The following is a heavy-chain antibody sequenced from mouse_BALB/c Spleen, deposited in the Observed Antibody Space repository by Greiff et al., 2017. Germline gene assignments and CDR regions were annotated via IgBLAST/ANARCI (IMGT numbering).Heavy chain of an antibody. CDR3: NAWGGNYVPCDY. CDR1: GFNIKDYY. V-gene: IGHV14-4*02. D-gene: IGHD2-1*01. CDR2: IDPENGDT. Sequence: EVQLQQSGAELVRSGASVKLSCTASGFNIKDYYMHWVKQRPEQGLEWIGWIDPENGDTEYAPKFQGKATMTADTSSNTAYLQLSSLTSEDTAVYYCNAWGGNYVPCDYWGQGTTLTGSA. J-gene: IGHJ2*01.